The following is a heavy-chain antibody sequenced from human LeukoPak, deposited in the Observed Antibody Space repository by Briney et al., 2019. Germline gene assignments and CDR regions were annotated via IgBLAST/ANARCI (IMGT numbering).Heavy chain of an antibody. V-gene: IGHV3-23*01. J-gene: IGHJ4*02. CDR1: GFTFSSYA. Sequence: PGGSLRLSCAASGFTFSSYAMSWVRQAPGKGLEWVSAISGSGGSTYYADSVKGRFTISRDNSKNTLYLQMNSLRAEDTAVYYCAKDGRRFYYGSGSYGYYFDYWGQGTLVTVSS. CDR2: ISGSGGST. CDR3: AKDGRRFYYGSGSYGYYFDY. D-gene: IGHD3-10*01.